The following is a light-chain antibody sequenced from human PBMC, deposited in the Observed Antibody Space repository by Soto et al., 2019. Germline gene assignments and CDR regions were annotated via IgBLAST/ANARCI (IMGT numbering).Light chain of an antibody. Sequence: EIVLTQSPGTLSLSPGERATLSCRASQSVSSSYLAWHQQKPGLAPRLRIYGASRRASGIPDRFSGSGSVADFTLTISRLEPEDFAVYYCQHYGGSPPVTFGQGTKLEIK. V-gene: IGKV3-20*01. CDR1: QSVSSSY. J-gene: IGKJ2*01. CDR3: QHYGGSPPVT. CDR2: GAS.